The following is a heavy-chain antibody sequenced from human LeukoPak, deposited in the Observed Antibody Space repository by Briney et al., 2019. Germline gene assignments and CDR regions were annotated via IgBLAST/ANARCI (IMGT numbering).Heavy chain of an antibody. CDR1: GGSISGYY. CDR3: ARDGDGYDILTGYYISLYGMDV. Sequence: SETLSLTCAVSGGSISGYYWSWSRQSPEKGLEWIGYIYSTGTTIYNPSLRSRVTMSVDVSKNQISLDLTTVTAADTAVYFCARDGDGYDILTGYYISLYGMDVWGQGTTVTVSS. V-gene: IGHV4-4*08. CDR2: IYSTGTT. J-gene: IGHJ6*02. D-gene: IGHD3-9*01.